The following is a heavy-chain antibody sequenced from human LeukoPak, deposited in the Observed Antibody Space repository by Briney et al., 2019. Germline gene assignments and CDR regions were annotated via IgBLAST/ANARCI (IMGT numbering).Heavy chain of an antibody. Sequence: SETLSLTCTVSGFSLSSGPYYWGWIRQPPGKGLEWIGSIYDSGSTYYNPSLKSRVTISVDTSKNQFSLKLTSVTAADTAVYYCARPSGGTPFKRFDYWGQGTLVTVSS. J-gene: IGHJ4*02. V-gene: IGHV4-39*07. D-gene: IGHD1-1*01. CDR1: GFSLSSGPYY. CDR3: ARPSGGTPFKRFDY. CDR2: IYDSGST.